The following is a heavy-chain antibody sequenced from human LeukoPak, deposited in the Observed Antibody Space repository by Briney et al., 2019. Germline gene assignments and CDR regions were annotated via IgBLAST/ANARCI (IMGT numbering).Heavy chain of an antibody. CDR3: ARDGFLEWLLFGVGYFDY. V-gene: IGHV1-46*01. D-gene: IGHD3-3*01. J-gene: IGHJ4*02. Sequence: ASVKVSCKASGYTFTSYRIHWVRQAPGQGLEWMGIINPSGGNTNYAQKFQGRVTMTTDASTSTVYMELSSLRSEDTAVYYCARDGFLEWLLFGVGYFDYWGQGTLVTVSS. CDR1: GYTFTSYR. CDR2: INPSGGNT.